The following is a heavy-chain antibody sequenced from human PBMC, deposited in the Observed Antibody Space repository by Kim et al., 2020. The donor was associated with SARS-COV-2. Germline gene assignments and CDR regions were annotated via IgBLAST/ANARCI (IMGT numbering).Heavy chain of an antibody. Sequence: SETLSLTCAVYGGSFSGYYWSWIRQPPGKGLEWIGEINHSGSTNYNPSLKSRVTISVDTSKNQFSLKLSSVTAADTAVYYCARRQRRNRYSSSQIDAFDIWGQGTMVTVSS. CDR1: GGSFSGYY. D-gene: IGHD6-13*01. V-gene: IGHV4-34*01. CDR3: ARRQRRNRYSSSQIDAFDI. J-gene: IGHJ3*02. CDR2: INHSGST.